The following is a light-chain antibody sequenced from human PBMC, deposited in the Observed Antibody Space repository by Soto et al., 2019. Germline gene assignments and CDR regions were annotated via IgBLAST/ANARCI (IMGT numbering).Light chain of an antibody. CDR1: QGFNTW. J-gene: IGKJ1*01. CDR2: AAS. V-gene: IGKV1-5*01. CDR3: QQYNSYSWT. Sequence: PFTLSSSVGDRVTITCRASQGFNTWVAWYQPKPGKAPRLLIHAASSLESGVPSRFSGSGSGTEFTLTSSSLQPDDSATYYCQQYNSYSWTFGQGTKVDIK.